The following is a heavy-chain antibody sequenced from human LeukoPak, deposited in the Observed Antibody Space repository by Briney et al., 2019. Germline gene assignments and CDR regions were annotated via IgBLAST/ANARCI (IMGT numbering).Heavy chain of an antibody. CDR1: GFTFSSYG. V-gene: IGHV3-33*01. CDR2: IWYDGSNK. CDR3: ARADCSSTSCYRDLFDY. D-gene: IGHD2-2*02. J-gene: IGHJ4*02. Sequence: PGGSLRLSCAASGFTFSSYGMHWVRQAPGKGLEWVAVIWYDGSNKYYADSVKGRFTISRDNSKNTLYLQMNSLRAEDTAVYYCARADCSSTSCYRDLFDYWGQGTLVTVSS.